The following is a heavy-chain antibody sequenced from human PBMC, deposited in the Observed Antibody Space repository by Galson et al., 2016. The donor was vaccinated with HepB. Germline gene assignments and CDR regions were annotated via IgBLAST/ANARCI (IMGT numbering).Heavy chain of an antibody. CDR3: ARPRSRGLDPFDH. J-gene: IGHJ4*02. V-gene: IGHV4-39*01. CDR1: GGSIISSDFY. Sequence: SETLSLTCTVFGGSIISSDFYWGWIRQPPGKGLEWIGSIYYSGNTYYSPSLKSRVTISVDTSKNQFSLRLSSVTAADTAVYYCARPRSRGLDPFDHWGQGTLVTVSS. CDR2: IYYSGNT. D-gene: IGHD6-19*01.